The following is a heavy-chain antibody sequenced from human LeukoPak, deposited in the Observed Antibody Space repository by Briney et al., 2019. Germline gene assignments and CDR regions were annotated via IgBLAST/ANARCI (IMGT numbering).Heavy chain of an antibody. CDR1: GGTFNSYA. D-gene: IGHD6-6*01. CDR2: ISPNNGGT. V-gene: IGHV1-2*02. J-gene: IGHJ5*02. Sequence: ASVKVSCMASGGTFNSYAISWVRQAPGQGLEWTGWISPNNGGTNYAQNFQGRVTMTRDTSVSTAYMELNRLRSDDTAVYYCARSNVATRRGDNCFDPWGQVILVTVSS. CDR3: ARSNVATRRGDNCFDP.